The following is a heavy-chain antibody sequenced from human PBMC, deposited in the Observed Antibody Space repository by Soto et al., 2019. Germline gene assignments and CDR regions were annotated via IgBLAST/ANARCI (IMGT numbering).Heavy chain of an antibody. CDR2: ISSSSSYI. CDR3: ARDRRDGYNFDY. CDR1: GFTFSSYS. J-gene: IGHJ4*02. Sequence: EVQLVESGGGLVKPGGSLRLSCAASGFTFSSYSMNWVRQAPGKGLEWVSSISSSSSYIYYADSVKGRFTISRDNAKNSLYLQMNSLRAEDTAVYYCARDRRDGYNFDYGGQGTLVTVSS. V-gene: IGHV3-21*01. D-gene: IGHD5-12*01.